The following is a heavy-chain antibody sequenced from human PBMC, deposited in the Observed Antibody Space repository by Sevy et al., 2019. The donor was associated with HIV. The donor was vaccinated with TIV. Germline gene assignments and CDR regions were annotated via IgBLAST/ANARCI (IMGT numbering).Heavy chain of an antibody. J-gene: IGHJ4*02. CDR1: GFTFTNAW. CDR2: IKSKTDGGTT. D-gene: IGHD2-15*01. CDR3: TLEGLYCSGGSCDSEGFDS. V-gene: IGHV3-15*01. Sequence: GGYLRLSCAAFGFTFTNAWMSWVRQAPGKGLEWVGRIKSKTDGGTTDYAAPVKGRFTISRDDSKNTLYLHMNSLKTEDTAVYYCTLEGLYCSGGSCDSEGFDSWGQGTLVTVSS.